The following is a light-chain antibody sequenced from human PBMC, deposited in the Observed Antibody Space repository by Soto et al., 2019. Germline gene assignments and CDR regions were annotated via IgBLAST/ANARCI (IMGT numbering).Light chain of an antibody. CDR3: CSYAGSSSFRVL. V-gene: IGLV2-14*01. CDR2: DVS. CDR1: SGDVGAYDF. Sequence: QSVLTQPASVSGSPGQSITISCTGTSGDVGAYDFVSWYQHHPGKAPRLVIYDVSRRPAGASDRFSGSKSGSTASLTISSLQAEDEADYYCCCCSYAGSSSFRVLFGGGTKLTVL. J-gene: IGLJ2*01.